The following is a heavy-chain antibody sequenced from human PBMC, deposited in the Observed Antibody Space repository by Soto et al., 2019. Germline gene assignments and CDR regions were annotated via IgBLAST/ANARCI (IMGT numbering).Heavy chain of an antibody. J-gene: IGHJ4*01. V-gene: IGHV4-59*01. CDR1: CGSLTNYY. Sequence: TWNVSCGSLTNYYRRCIRQPPGKRLEYIGYMYYSGKTYYNPSLKSRVTISGDAYKNQYSLKLSSVTAADTAVYYCDRELEQVFDLWGQRTLDPVSS. CDR2: MYYSGKT. CDR3: DRELEQVFDL.